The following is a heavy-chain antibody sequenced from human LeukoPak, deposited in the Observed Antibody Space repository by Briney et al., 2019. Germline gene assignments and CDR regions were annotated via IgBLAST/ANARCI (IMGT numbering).Heavy chain of an antibody. CDR3: ARFHIQTSGWSYDY. J-gene: IGHJ4*02. Sequence: ASVKVSFKASGYTFTCYYMHWVRQAPGQGLEWMGWINPNSGGTNYAQKFQGRVTMTRDTSISTAYMELSRLRSDDTAVYYCARFHIQTSGWSYDYWGQGTLVTVSS. D-gene: IGHD6-19*01. V-gene: IGHV1-2*02. CDR1: GYTFTCYY. CDR2: INPNSGGT.